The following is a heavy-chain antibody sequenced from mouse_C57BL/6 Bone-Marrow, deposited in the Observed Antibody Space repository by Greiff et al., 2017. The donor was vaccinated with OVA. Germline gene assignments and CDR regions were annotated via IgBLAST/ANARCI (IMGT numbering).Heavy chain of an antibody. J-gene: IGHJ2*01. CDR2: ILPGSGST. Sequence: QVQLQQSGAELMKPGASVKLSCKATGYTFTGYWIEWVKQRPGHGLEWIGEILPGSGSTNYNEKFKGKATFTAATSSTTAYMQLSSRTTDDSAIDYCARWAYYYGSRYYVDYWGQGTTLTVSS. D-gene: IGHD1-1*01. V-gene: IGHV1-9*01. CDR3: ARWAYYYGSRYYVDY. CDR1: GYTFTGYW.